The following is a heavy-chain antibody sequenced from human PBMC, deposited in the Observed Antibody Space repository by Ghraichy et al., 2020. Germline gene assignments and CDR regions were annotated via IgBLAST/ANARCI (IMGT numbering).Heavy chain of an antibody. V-gene: IGHV1-18*01. CDR1: GYTFTSYG. J-gene: IGHJ4*02. D-gene: IGHD6-19*01. Sequence: GESLNISCKASGYTFTSYGISWVRQAPGQGLEWMGWISAYNGNTNYAQKLQGRVTMTTDTSTSTAYMELRSLRSDDTAVYYCARAESSGWYYWGQGTLVTVSS. CDR2: ISAYNGNT. CDR3: ARAESSGWYY.